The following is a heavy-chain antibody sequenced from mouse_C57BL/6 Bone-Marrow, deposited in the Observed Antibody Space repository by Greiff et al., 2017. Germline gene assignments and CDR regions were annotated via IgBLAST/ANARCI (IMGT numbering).Heavy chain of an antibody. J-gene: IGHJ2*01. Sequence: VQLQQSGAELVKPGASVKLSCTASGFNIKDYYMHWVKQRTEQGLEWIGRIDPEDGETKYAPKFRGKATITADTSSNTAYLQLSSLTSEDTAVYYCARRLLPSYYFDYWGQGTTLTVFS. D-gene: IGHD2-3*01. CDR3: ARRLLPSYYFDY. CDR1: GFNIKDYY. CDR2: IDPEDGET. V-gene: IGHV14-2*01.